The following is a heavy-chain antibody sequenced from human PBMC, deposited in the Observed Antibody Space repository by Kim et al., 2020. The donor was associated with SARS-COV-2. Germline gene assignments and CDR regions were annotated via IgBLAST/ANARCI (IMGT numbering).Heavy chain of an antibody. D-gene: IGHD3-10*01. V-gene: IGHV1-8*01. CDR3: ARGGYSGSREGYYFDY. J-gene: IGHJ4*02. Sequence: KVQGRVTMTRNTSISTAYMELSSLRSEDTAVYYCARGGYSGSREGYYFDYWGQGTLVTVSS.